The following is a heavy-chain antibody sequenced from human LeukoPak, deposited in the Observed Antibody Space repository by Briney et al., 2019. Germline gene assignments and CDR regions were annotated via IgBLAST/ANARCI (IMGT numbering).Heavy chain of an antibody. D-gene: IGHD2-21*01. V-gene: IGHV3-74*01. CDR1: GLTFSNVW. Sequence: GGSLRLSCEVSGLTFSNVWMHWVRQAPGQGLVWVSRINTAGSTVYADLVKGRFTISRDNAKNMVYLQMNSLRTEDTAVYYCASFRDTDNWGRGTMVTVSS. J-gene: IGHJ3*01. CDR3: ASFRDTDN. CDR2: INTAGST.